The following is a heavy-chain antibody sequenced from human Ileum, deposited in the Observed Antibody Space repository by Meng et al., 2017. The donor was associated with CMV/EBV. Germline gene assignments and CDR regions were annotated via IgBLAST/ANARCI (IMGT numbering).Heavy chain of an antibody. CDR1: GVTFTAYA. J-gene: IGHJ6*02. CDR2: ISGTGGST. CDR3: ATRSGGNPYFYYNMDV. V-gene: IGHV3-23*01. D-gene: IGHD4-23*01. Sequence: GGSLRLSCAVSGVTFTAYAITWVRQAPGKGLQWVSVISGTGGSTHYADSVMGRFTISRDNYKSTVYLQMNNRRAEDTALYYCATRSGGNPYFYYNMDVWGQGAMVTVSS.